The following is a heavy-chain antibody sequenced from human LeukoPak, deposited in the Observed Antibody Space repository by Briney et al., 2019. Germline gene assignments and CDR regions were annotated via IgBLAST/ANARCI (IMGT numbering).Heavy chain of an antibody. V-gene: IGHV3-9*01. CDR3: ARDPSHYGDYVVYSDY. J-gene: IGHJ4*02. CDR2: IIWGGGII. Sequence: PGGSLRLSCAASGFTFDVYAMQSVRHAPGKGLEWFSCIIWGGGIINYAQSVKGRFTIYRDNTKNTLYLQMNSLRAEDTAVYYCARDPSHYGDYVVYSDYWGQGTLVTVSS. D-gene: IGHD4-17*01. CDR1: GFTFDVYA.